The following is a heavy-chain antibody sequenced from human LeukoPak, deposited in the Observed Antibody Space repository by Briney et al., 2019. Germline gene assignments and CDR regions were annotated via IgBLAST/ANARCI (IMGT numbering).Heavy chain of an antibody. CDR3: AKDRYYSSGWLDY. Sequence: GRSLRLSCAASGFTFDDYAMHWVRHAPGKGLEWVSGISWNSGSIGYADSVKGRFTISRDNAKNSLYLQMNSLRAEDTALYYCAKDRYYSSGWLDYWGQGTLVTVSS. J-gene: IGHJ4*02. D-gene: IGHD6-19*01. CDR1: GFTFDDYA. CDR2: ISWNSGSI. V-gene: IGHV3-9*01.